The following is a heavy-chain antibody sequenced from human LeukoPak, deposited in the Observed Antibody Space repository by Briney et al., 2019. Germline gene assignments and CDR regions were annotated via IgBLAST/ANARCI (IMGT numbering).Heavy chain of an antibody. D-gene: IGHD3-22*01. V-gene: IGHV1-69*04. CDR1: GGTFSSYA. CDR3: ASWSDYDSSGYWFDY. CDR2: IIPILGIA. Sequence: SVKVSCKASGGTFSSYAISWVRQAPGQGLEWMGRIIPILGIANYAQKFQGRVTITADKSTSTAYMELSSLRSEDTAVYYCASWSDYDSSGYWFDYWGQGTLVTVSS. J-gene: IGHJ4*02.